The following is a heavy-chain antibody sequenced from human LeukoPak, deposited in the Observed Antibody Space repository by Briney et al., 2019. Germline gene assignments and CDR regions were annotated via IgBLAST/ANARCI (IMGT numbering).Heavy chain of an antibody. J-gene: IGHJ5*02. V-gene: IGHV1-24*01. CDR2: FDPEDGET. CDR1: GYTLTELS. D-gene: IGHD1-7*01. Sequence: ASVKVSCKVSGYTLTELSMHWVRQAPGKGLEWIGGFDPEDGETIYAQKFQGRVTMTEDTSTDTAYMELSSLRSEDTAVYYCATVGITGTIHMSWFDPWGQGTLVTVSS. CDR3: ATVGITGTIHMSWFDP.